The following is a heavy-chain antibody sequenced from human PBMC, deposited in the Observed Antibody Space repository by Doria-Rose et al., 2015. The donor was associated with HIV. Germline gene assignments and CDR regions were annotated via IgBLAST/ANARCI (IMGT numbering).Heavy chain of an antibody. D-gene: IGHD3-3*01. CDR3: AKDPIIGPKYYFYMDV. CDR2: SSWDSGAG. CDR1: GFSFESYA. V-gene: IGHV3-9*01. J-gene: IGHJ6*03. Sequence: VQLQESGGGLVQPGRTLRLSCVGSGFSFESYAMHWVRLAPGKGLEWVAGSSWDSGAGGNADSVEDRFTISRDNAKTSVYLEMRSLSPEDTAFYYCAKDPIIGPKYYFYMDVWGKGSSVAVSS.